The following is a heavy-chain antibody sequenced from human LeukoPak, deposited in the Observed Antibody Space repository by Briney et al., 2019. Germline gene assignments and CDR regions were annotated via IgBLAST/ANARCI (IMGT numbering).Heavy chain of an antibody. CDR2: INPDSGGT. V-gene: IGHV1-2*02. J-gene: IGHJ4*02. D-gene: IGHD5-18*01. Sequence: GASVKVSCKASGYTFTGYYMHWVRQAPGQGLEWMGWINPDSGGTNYAQKFQGRVTMTRDTSISTAYMELSRLRSDDTAVYYCAREGGYSYGLFDYWGQGTLVTVSS. CDR3: AREGGYSYGLFDY. CDR1: GYTFTGYY.